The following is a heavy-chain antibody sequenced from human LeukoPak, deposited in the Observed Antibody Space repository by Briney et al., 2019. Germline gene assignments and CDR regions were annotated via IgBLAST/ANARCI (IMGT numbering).Heavy chain of an antibody. V-gene: IGHV3-30*18. Sequence: GGSLRLSCADSGFTFTFYGMHWARQAPGKGLEWLAVISDDGTKKSYADSVKGRFTISRDNSKSTLYLQMNSLRAEDTAVYYCAKTRTEMAATPDDCWGQGTLVTVSS. D-gene: IGHD5-24*01. J-gene: IGHJ4*02. CDR1: GFTFTFYG. CDR2: ISDDGTKK. CDR3: AKTRTEMAATPDDC.